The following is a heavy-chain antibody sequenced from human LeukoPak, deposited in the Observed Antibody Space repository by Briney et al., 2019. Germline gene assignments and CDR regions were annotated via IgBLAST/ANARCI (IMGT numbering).Heavy chain of an antibody. CDR3: AIHSSGGVSYFDY. D-gene: IGHD6-19*01. V-gene: IGHV1-2*02. CDR1: GYTFTGYY. Sequence: ASVKVSCKASGYTFTGYYMHWVRQAPGQGLEWMGWINPNSGGTNYAQKFQGRVTMTRDTSISTAYMELSRLRSDDTAVYYCAIHSSGGVSYFDYWGQGTLVTVSS. J-gene: IGHJ4*02. CDR2: INPNSGGT.